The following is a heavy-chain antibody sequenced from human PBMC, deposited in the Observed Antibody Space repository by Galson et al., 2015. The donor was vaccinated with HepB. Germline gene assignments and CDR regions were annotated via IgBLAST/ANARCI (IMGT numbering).Heavy chain of an antibody. Sequence: SLRLSCAASGFTFSSYGMHWVRQAPGKGLERVAVISYDGSNKYYADSVKGRFTISRDNSKNTLYLQMNSLRAEDTAVYYCAKPFKRIFGVDISPFDPRGQGTLVTVSS. J-gene: IGHJ5*02. CDR2: ISYDGSNK. CDR1: GFTFSSYG. CDR3: AKPFKRIFGVDISPFDP. D-gene: IGHD3-3*02. V-gene: IGHV3-30*18.